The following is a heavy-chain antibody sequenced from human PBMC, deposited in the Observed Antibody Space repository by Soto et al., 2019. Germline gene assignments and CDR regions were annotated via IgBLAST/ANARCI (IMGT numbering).Heavy chain of an antibody. D-gene: IGHD6-6*01. CDR3: AKDICWKQLGYCYYSGMDV. Sequence: GGSLRLSCAASGFTFDDYTMHWVRQAPGKGPEWVSLISWDGGSTYYADSVKGRFTISRDNSKNSLYLQMNSLRTEDTALYYCAKDICWKQLGYCYYSGMDVWGQGSTVPVS. V-gene: IGHV3-43*01. J-gene: IGHJ6*02. CDR1: GFTFDDYT. CDR2: ISWDGGST.